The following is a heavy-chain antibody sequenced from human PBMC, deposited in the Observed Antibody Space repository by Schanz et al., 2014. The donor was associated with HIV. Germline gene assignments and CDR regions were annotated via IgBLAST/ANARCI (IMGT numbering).Heavy chain of an antibody. CDR2: IWYDGSNK. CDR1: GFTFSSYG. J-gene: IGHJ6*02. V-gene: IGHV3-33*08. CDR3: ARGSGPYYYYYGMDV. Sequence: VHLVESGGGLVQPGGSLRLSCAASGFTFSSYGMHWVRQAPGKGLEWVAVIWYDGSNKYYADSVKGRFTISRDNSKNTLYLQMNSLRADDTAVYYCARGSGPYYYYYGMDVWGQGTTVTVSS. D-gene: IGHD3-10*01.